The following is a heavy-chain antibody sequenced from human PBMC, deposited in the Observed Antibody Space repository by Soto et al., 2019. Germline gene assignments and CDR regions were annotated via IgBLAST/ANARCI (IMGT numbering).Heavy chain of an antibody. Sequence: EVQLVESGGGLVKAGGSLRLSCSASGFTFSSYSMNWVRQAPGKGLEWVSSISSGRSYIYYADSVKGRFTISRDNAKNSLYLQMNSLLAEDTAVYYCARDHYDSSGFYNIFFYYYGLDVWGPGTTVTVS. CDR1: GFTFSSYS. CDR2: ISSGRSYI. J-gene: IGHJ6*02. V-gene: IGHV3-21*01. CDR3: ARDHYDSSGFYNIFFYYYGLDV. D-gene: IGHD3-22*01.